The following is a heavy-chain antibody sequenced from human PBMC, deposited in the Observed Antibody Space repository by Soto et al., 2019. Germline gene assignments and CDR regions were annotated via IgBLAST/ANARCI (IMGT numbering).Heavy chain of an antibody. Sequence: QVQLVESGGGVVQPGRSLRLSCAASGFTFSNYGMHWVRQAPGKGLEWVAVISYDGSNKYYADSGKGRFSISRDNSKNTLYLQMDSLRAEDTAVYYCARGISPLFDYWGQGILVTVSS. CDR2: ISYDGSNK. D-gene: IGHD3-3*02. CDR3: ARGISPLFDY. V-gene: IGHV3-30*03. J-gene: IGHJ4*02. CDR1: GFTFSNYG.